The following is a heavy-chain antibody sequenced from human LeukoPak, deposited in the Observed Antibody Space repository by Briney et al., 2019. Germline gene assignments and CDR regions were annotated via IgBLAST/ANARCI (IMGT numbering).Heavy chain of an antibody. J-gene: IGHJ3*02. CDR1: GGSISSYY. D-gene: IGHD4-17*01. CDR3: ARDKAYGDSRYDAFDI. Sequence: SETLSLTCTVSGGSISSYYWSWIRQPPGKGLEWIGYIYYSGSTNYNPSLKSRVTISVDTSKNQFSLKLSSVTAADTAVYYCARDKAYGDSRYDAFDIWGQGTMVTVSS. CDR2: IYYSGST. V-gene: IGHV4-59*01.